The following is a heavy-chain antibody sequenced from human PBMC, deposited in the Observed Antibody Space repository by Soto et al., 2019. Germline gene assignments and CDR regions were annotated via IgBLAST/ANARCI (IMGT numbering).Heavy chain of an antibody. CDR3: VKVSARYSSGWSFYYYYGMDA. CDR1: GFTFSSYA. J-gene: IGHJ6*02. V-gene: IGHV3-64D*06. D-gene: IGHD6-19*01. CDR2: ISSNGGST. Sequence: PGGSLRLSCSASGFTFSSYAMHWVRQAPGKGLEYVSAISSNGGSTYYADSVKGRFTISRDNSKNTLYLQMSSLRAEDTAVYYCVKVSARYSSGWSFYYYYGMDAWGQGTTVTVSS.